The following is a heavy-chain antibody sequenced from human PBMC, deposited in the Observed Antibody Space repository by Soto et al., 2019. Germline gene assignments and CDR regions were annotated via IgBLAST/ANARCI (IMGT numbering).Heavy chain of an antibody. Sequence: GGSLRLSCAASGFTFSSYEMNWVRQAPGKGLEWVSYISSSGSTIYYADSVKGRFTISRDNAKNSLYLQMNSLRAEDTAVYYCASQDDFWSGYYRDYWGQGTLVTVSS. D-gene: IGHD3-3*01. J-gene: IGHJ4*02. CDR3: ASQDDFWSGYYRDY. CDR1: GFTFSSYE. V-gene: IGHV3-48*03. CDR2: ISSSGSTI.